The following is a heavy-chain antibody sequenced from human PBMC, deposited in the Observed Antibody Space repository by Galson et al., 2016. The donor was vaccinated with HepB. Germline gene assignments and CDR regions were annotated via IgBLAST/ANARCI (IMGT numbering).Heavy chain of an antibody. J-gene: IGHJ6*02. D-gene: IGHD2-21*01. CDR2: IYWDDDW. V-gene: IGHV2-5*02. Sequence: PALVKPTQTLTLTCTFSGFSLTTTGVGVGWVRQPPGKALEWLASIYWDDDWSSSPSLGSRLTITKDTSRNQVVLTMTNMDPVDTATYFCARTVVAGALYYYYGLDVWGPGTTVTVSS. CDR3: ARTVVAGALYYYYGLDV. CDR1: GFSLTTTGVG.